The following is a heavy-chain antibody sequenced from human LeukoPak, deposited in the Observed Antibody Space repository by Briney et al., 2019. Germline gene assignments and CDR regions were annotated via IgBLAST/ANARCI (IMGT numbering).Heavy chain of an antibody. J-gene: IGHJ4*02. CDR2: TIPIFGTA. Sequence: WASVKVSCTASGGTFSSYAISWVRQAPGQGLEWMGGTIPIFGTANYAQKFQGRVTITADESTSTAYMELSSLRSEDTAVYYCARLGYCSSTSCYTYAYWGQGTLVTVSS. V-gene: IGHV1-69*13. CDR3: ARLGYCSSTSCYTYAY. CDR1: GGTFSSYA. D-gene: IGHD2-2*02.